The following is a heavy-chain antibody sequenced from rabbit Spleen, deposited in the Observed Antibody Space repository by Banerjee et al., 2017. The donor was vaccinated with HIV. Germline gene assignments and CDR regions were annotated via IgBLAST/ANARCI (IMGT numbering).Heavy chain of an antibody. CDR2: IYTRDGST. D-gene: IGHD4-2*01. Sequence: QEQLVESGGGLVQPGGSLKLSCKASGFDFSNYGVSWVRQAPGKGLELIAWIYTRDGSTYYASWVNGRFTISRSTSLNTVDLKMTSLTAADTATYFCARDLAGYVGFGYISYLDLWGPGTLVTVS. J-gene: IGHJ4*01. CDR1: GFDFSNYG. V-gene: IGHV1S47*01. CDR3: ARDLAGYVGFGYISYLDL.